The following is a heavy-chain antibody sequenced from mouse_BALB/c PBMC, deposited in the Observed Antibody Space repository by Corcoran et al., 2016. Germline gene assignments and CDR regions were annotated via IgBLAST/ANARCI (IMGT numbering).Heavy chain of an antibody. Sequence: QIQLVQSGPELKKPGETVKISCKASGYTFTNYGMNWVKQAPGKGLKWMGWINTYTGEPTYADDFKGRFAFSLETSASTAYLQINNLKNEDTATYFCASDPSWFAYGGQGTVVTVSA. CDR2: INTYTGEP. V-gene: IGHV9-3-1*01. CDR1: GYTFTNYG. J-gene: IGHJ3*01. CDR3: ASDPSWFAY.